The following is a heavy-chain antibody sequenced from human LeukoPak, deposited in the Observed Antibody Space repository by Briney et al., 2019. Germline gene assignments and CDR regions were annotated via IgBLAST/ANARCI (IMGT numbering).Heavy chain of an antibody. Sequence: SETLSLTCAAYGGSFSGYYWSWIRQPPGKGLEWIGEINHSGSTNYNPSLKSRVTISVDTSKNQFSLKLSSVTAADTAVYYCARGYGVGDYWGQGTLVTVSS. CDR3: ARGYGVGDY. CDR2: INHSGST. D-gene: IGHD4-17*01. J-gene: IGHJ4*02. CDR1: GGSFSGYY. V-gene: IGHV4-34*01.